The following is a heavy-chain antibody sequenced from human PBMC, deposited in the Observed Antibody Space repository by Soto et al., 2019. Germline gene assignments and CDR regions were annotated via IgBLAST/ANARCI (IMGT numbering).Heavy chain of an antibody. V-gene: IGHV5-10-1*01. D-gene: IGHD2-2*01. CDR1: GYNFASYW. Sequence: GESLKISCQGSGYNFASYWISWVRQMPGKGLEWMGRIDPIDSYTNYSPSFQGHVTISADKSISTAYLQWSSLKASDTAMYYCARRYCSSASCPRNYYGMDVWGQGTTVTVSS. CDR3: ARRYCSSASCPRNYYGMDV. J-gene: IGHJ6*02. CDR2: IDPIDSYT.